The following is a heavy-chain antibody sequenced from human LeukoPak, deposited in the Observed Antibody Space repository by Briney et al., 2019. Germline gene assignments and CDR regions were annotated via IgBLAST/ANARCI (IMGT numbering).Heavy chain of an antibody. Sequence: GKYLKISCKGSGYSFTSYWIGWVRQMPGKGLEWMGIIYPGDSDTRYSPSFQGQVTISADKSISTAYLQWSSLKASDTAMYYCATTYYYGSGSYDDAFDIWGQGTMVTVPS. CDR2: IYPGDSDT. CDR3: ATTYYYGSGSYDDAFDI. J-gene: IGHJ3*02. V-gene: IGHV5-51*01. D-gene: IGHD3-10*01. CDR1: GYSFTSYW.